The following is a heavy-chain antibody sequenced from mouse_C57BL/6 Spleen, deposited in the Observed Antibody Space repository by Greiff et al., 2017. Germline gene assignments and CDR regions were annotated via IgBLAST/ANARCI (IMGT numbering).Heavy chain of an antibody. J-gene: IGHJ4*01. V-gene: IGHV1-80*01. CDR1: GYAFSSYW. D-gene: IGHD2-5*01. CDR3: ARNDYSNYPYAMDY. CDR2: IYPGDGDT. Sequence: QVQLQQSGAELVKPWASVKISCKASGYAFSSYWMNWVKQRPGKGLEWIGQIYPGDGDTNYNGKLKGKATLTADKSSSTAYMQLSSLTSEDSAVYFCARNDYSNYPYAMDYWGQGTSVTVSS.